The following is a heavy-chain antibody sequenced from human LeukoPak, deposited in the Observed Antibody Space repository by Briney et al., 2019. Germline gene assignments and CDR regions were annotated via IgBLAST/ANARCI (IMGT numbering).Heavy chain of an antibody. Sequence: PGGSLRLSCAASGFTFSSYAMSWVRQAPGKGLEWVSAISGSGGSTYYADSVKGRFTISRDNSKNTLYLQMNSLRAEDTAVYYCAKDLAFWVVPAASMDVWGKGTTVTVSS. J-gene: IGHJ6*03. CDR3: AKDLAFWVVPAASMDV. CDR2: ISGSGGST. V-gene: IGHV3-23*01. CDR1: GFTFSSYA. D-gene: IGHD2-2*01.